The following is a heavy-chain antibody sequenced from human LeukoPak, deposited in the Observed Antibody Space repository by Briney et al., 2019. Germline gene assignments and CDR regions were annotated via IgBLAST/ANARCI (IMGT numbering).Heavy chain of an antibody. Sequence: GGSLRLSCAASGFTFSPYAMHWLRQAPGKGLEWVAFVSYDGNNEYYADSVKGRFTISRDNSKNTLYLQMNSLRAEDTAVYYCARDSERRASLGYWGQGTLVTVSS. CDR3: ARDSERRASLGY. J-gene: IGHJ4*02. CDR1: GFTFSPYA. V-gene: IGHV3-30*04. CDR2: VSYDGNNE. D-gene: IGHD1-1*01.